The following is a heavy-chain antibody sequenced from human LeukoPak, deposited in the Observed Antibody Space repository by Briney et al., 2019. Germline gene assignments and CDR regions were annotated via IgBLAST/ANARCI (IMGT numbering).Heavy chain of an antibody. CDR3: ARALPYGN. J-gene: IGHJ4*02. V-gene: IGHV1-2*02. CDR2: INPNSGCT. D-gene: IGHD4-17*01. CDR1: GYIFTDYY. Sequence: GASVKISCKASGYIFTDYYMHWVRQAPGQGLEWMGWINPNSGCTNYAQKFQGRVTMTRDTSISTAYMELSRLRSDDTAVYYCARALPYGNWGQGTLVTVSS.